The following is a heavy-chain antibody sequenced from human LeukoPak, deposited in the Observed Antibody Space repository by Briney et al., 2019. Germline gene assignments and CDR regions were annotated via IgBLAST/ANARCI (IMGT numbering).Heavy chain of an antibody. CDR1: GYSFTSYW. V-gene: IGHV5-51*01. CDR3: ATQVDYDSSGYYD. Sequence: GESLKISCTGYGYSFTSYWIGWVRQMPGKGLEWMGIIYPGDSDTRYSPSFQGQVTISADKSISTAYLQWSSLKASDTAMYYCATQVDYDSSGYYDWGQGTLVTVSS. CDR2: IYPGDSDT. J-gene: IGHJ4*02. D-gene: IGHD3-22*01.